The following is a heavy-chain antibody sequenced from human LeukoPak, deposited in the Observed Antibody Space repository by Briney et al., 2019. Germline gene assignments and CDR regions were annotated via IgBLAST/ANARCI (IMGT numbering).Heavy chain of an antibody. CDR3: ARRDDSYGYRWYFDL. CDR2: IYYSGST. J-gene: IGHJ2*01. Sequence: PSETLSLTCTVSGGSISSYYWSWLRQPPGKGLEWIGYIYYSGSTNYTPSLKSRVTISVDTSKNQLSLKLSSVTAADTAVYYCARRDDSYGYRWYFDLWGRGTLVTVSS. V-gene: IGHV4-59*08. D-gene: IGHD5-18*01. CDR1: GGSISSYY.